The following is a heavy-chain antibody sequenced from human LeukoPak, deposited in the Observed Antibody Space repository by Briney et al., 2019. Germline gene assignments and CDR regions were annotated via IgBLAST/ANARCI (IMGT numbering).Heavy chain of an antibody. CDR3: ARDLYSTTWHPSPIDY. Sequence: AAVEFSCKASGYTFTNYGISWVRQAPGQGLEWMGWISDYSGNTNYAQKFQGRVTMTTDTYTSTAYMEVRSLRSDDTAIYSCARDLYSTTWHPSPIDYWGQGTLVTVSS. J-gene: IGHJ4*02. CDR2: ISDYSGNT. D-gene: IGHD6-13*01. V-gene: IGHV1-18*01. CDR1: GYTFTNYG.